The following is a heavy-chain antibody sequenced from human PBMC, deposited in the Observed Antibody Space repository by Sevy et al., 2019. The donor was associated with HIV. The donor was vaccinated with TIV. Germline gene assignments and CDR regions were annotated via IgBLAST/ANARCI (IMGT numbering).Heavy chain of an antibody. Sequence: ASVKVSCKASGYTFTSYGISWVRQAPGQGLEWMGWISAYNGNTNYPQKLQGRVTMTTDTSTSTAYMELRSLRSDDTAVYYCARATITVTTNYYYYMDVWGKRTTVTVSS. V-gene: IGHV1-18*04. J-gene: IGHJ6*03. CDR1: GYTFTSYG. D-gene: IGHD4-17*01. CDR3: ARATITVTTNYYYYMDV. CDR2: ISAYNGNT.